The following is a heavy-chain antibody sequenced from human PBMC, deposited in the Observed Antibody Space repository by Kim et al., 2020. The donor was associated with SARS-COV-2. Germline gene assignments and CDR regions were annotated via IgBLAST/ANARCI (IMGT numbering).Heavy chain of an antibody. J-gene: IGHJ5*02. Sequence: ASVKVSCKASGYTFTSYGISWVRQAPGQGLEWMGWISAYNGNTNYAPKLQGKVPMTTDTSTSTAYMELRSLRSDDTAVYYCSRCPSSSGWWEGNWFDPWGQGTLVTVSS. D-gene: IGHD6-19*01. V-gene: IGHV1-18*01. CDR1: GYTFTSYG. CDR2: ISAYNGNT. CDR3: SRCPSSSGWWEGNWFDP.